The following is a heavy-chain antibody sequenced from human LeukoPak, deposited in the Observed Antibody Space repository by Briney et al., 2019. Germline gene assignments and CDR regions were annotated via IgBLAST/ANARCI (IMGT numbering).Heavy chain of an antibody. J-gene: IGHJ3*02. Sequence: PGGSLRLSCVASGFTFSSSDMHWVRQPTGKGLEWVSAIGTAGDTYYPGSVKGRFTISRENAKNSLYLQMNSLRVGDTAVYYCARLRSAAFDIWGQGTMVTVSS. V-gene: IGHV3-13*01. D-gene: IGHD4-17*01. CDR1: GFTFSSSD. CDR3: ARLRSAAFDI. CDR2: IGTAGDT.